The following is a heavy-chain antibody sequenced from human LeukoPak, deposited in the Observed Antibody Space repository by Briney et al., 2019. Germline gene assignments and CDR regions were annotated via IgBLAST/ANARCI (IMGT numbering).Heavy chain of an antibody. CDR2: IYPGDSDT. CDR1: GYSFTCYW. D-gene: IGHD3-22*01. V-gene: IGHV5-51*01. J-gene: IGHJ4*02. CDR3: ARQYDSSGYYFPY. Sequence: GESLKISCKGSGYSFTCYWIGWVRQMPGKGLEWMGIIYPGDSDTRYSPSFQGQVTISADKSISTAYLQWSSLKASDTAMYYCARQYDSSGYYFPYWGQGTLVTVSS.